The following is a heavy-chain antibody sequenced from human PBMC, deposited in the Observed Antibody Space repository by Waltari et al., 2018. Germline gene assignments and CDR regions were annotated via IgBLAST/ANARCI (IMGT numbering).Heavy chain of an antibody. Sequence: QLQLQESGPGLVKPSETLSLTCTVSGGPISSSSYYWGWIRQPPGKGLEWIGSIYYSGSTDYNPSLKSRVTISVDTSKNQFSLKLSSVTAADTAVYYCARAVVVFYAFDIWGQGTMVTVSS. D-gene: IGHD2-15*01. CDR3: ARAVVVFYAFDI. V-gene: IGHV4-39*07. CDR1: GGPISSSSYY. CDR2: IYYSGST. J-gene: IGHJ3*02.